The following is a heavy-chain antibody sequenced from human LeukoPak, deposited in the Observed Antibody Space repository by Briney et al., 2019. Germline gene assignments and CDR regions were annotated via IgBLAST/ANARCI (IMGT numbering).Heavy chain of an antibody. J-gene: IGHJ3*02. D-gene: IGHD5-18*01. V-gene: IGHV4-59*08. CDR2: IYYSGST. Sequence: PSETLSLTCTVSGGSISSYHWSWIRQPPGKGLEWIGYIYYSGSTNHNPSLKSRVTMSVDTSKNQFSLKLSSVTAADTAVYYCASHGGDTAMDNDAFDIWGQGTMVTVSS. CDR3: ASHGGDTAMDNDAFDI. CDR1: GGSISSYH.